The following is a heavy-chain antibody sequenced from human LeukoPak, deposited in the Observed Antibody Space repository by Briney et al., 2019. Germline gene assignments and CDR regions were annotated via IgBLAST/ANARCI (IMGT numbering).Heavy chain of an antibody. Sequence: SVKVSCKASGGTFSSYAISWVRQAPGQGLEWMGGIIPIFGTANYAQKFQGRVTITTDESTSTAYMELSGLRSEDTAVYYCARYCSSTSCYMGNNWFDPWGQGTLVTVSS. V-gene: IGHV1-69*05. D-gene: IGHD2-2*02. CDR1: GGTFSSYA. CDR2: IIPIFGTA. J-gene: IGHJ5*02. CDR3: ARYCSSTSCYMGNNWFDP.